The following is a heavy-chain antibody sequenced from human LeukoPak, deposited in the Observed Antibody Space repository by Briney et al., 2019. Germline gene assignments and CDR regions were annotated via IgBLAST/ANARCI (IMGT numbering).Heavy chain of an antibody. CDR3: ARDSVAGPY. Sequence: PGGSLRLSCAASGFTFSTYDMHWVRQAPGKGLEWLSFNSSSSSIIYYAYSVKGRFTISRDNAKNSLYLQMNSLRDEDTAVYYCARDSVAGPYWGPGTLVTVSS. CDR2: NSSSSSII. J-gene: IGHJ4*02. V-gene: IGHV3-48*02. CDR1: GFTFSTYD. D-gene: IGHD6-19*01.